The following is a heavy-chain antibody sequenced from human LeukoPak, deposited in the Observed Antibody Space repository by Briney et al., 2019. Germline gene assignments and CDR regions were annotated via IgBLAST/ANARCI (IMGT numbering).Heavy chain of an antibody. D-gene: IGHD5-18*01. Sequence: GGSLRLSCAASGFTFSNYETNWVRQAPGKGLEWVSYISGSGSTIYYADSVKGRLTISRDNAKDSLYLQMNSLRAEDTAVYYCARVRSGYSHENYFDYWGQGTLVTVSS. CDR2: ISGSGSTI. CDR3: ARVRSGYSHENYFDY. J-gene: IGHJ4*02. V-gene: IGHV3-48*03. CDR1: GFTFSNYE.